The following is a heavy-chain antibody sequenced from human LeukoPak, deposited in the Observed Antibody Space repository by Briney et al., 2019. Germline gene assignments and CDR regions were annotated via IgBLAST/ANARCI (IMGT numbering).Heavy chain of an antibody. CDR2: IYYSGST. D-gene: IGHD1-26*01. J-gene: IGHJ6*02. Sequence: SETLSLTCTVSGGSVSSGTYYWSWIRQPPGKGLEWIGYIYYSGSTNYNPSLKSRVTISVDTSKNHFSLKLSSVTAAVTAVYYCARGSGSYYYDMDVWGQGTTVTVSS. V-gene: IGHV4-61*03. CDR3: ARGSGSYYYDMDV. CDR1: GGSVSSGTYY.